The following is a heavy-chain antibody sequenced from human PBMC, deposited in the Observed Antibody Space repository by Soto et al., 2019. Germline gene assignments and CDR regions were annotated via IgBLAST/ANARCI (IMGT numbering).Heavy chain of an antibody. CDR3: AKGPHSSGWHYFDY. J-gene: IGHJ4*02. CDR1: GITFSSYA. Sequence: HPGGSLRLSCAASGITFSSYAMSWVRQAPGKGLEWASTVSGSGANTYYADSVKGRFTISRDNSENTLYLQMISLRAEDMAIYYCAKGPHSSGWHYFDYWGQGTLVTVSS. V-gene: IGHV3-23*01. D-gene: IGHD6-19*01. CDR2: VSGSGANT.